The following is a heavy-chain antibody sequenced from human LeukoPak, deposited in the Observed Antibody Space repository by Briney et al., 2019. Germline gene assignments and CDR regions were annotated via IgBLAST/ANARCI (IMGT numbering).Heavy chain of an antibody. V-gene: IGHV1-2*06. CDR2: INPNSGGT. D-gene: IGHD7-27*01. J-gene: IGHJ3*02. CDR1: GYTFTGYY. Sequence: ASVKVSCKASGYTFTGYYMLWVRQAPGQGLEWMGRINPNSGGTNYAQKFQGRVTMTRDTSISTAYMELSRLRSDDTAVYYCARVHSSNWDAFDIWGQGTMVTVSS. CDR3: ARVHSSNWDAFDI.